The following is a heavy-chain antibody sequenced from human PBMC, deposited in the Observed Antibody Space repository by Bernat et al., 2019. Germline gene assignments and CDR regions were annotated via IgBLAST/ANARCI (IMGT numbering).Heavy chain of an antibody. V-gene: IGHV3-23*01. D-gene: IGHD6-13*01. J-gene: IGHJ4*02. CDR3: AKDEGISNGYSSSSWGY. CDR2: ISGSGGST. CDR1: GFTFSSYA. Sequence: EVQLLESGGGLVQPGGSLRLSCAASGFTFSSYAMSWVRQAPGKGLEWVSAISGSGGSTYYADSVKGRFTISRDNSKNTLYLQMNSLRAEDTAVYYCAKDEGISNGYSSSSWGYWGQGTLVTVSS.